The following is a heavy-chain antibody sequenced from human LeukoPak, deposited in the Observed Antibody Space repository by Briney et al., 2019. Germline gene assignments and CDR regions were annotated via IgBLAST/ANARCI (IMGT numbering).Heavy chain of an antibody. V-gene: IGHV3-64*01. J-gene: IGHJ5*02. D-gene: IGHD4-17*01. Sequence: PGGSLRLSCAASGFTFSSYAMHWVRQAPGKGLEYVSAISSNGGSTYYANSVKGRFTISRDNSKNTLYLQMGSLRAEDMAVYYCARAPGRFYGDYAWNWFDPWGQGTLVTVSS. CDR3: ARAPGRFYGDYAWNWFDP. CDR2: ISSNGGST. CDR1: GFTFSSYA.